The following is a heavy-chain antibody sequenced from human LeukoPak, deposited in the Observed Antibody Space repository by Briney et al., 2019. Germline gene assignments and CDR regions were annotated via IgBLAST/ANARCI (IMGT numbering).Heavy chain of an antibody. J-gene: IGHJ6*02. V-gene: IGHV3-30*02. Sequence: GGSLRLSCAASGFTFTNSGMHWVRQAPGRGLEWVAFIQFHGSDIFYADSVEGRFTIPRDNSKNTLFLQMNSLRAEDTAVYYCARTSDTAMVQYYYGMDVWGQGTTVTVSS. D-gene: IGHD5-18*01. CDR1: GFTFTNSG. CDR2: IQFHGSDI. CDR3: ARTSDTAMVQYYYGMDV.